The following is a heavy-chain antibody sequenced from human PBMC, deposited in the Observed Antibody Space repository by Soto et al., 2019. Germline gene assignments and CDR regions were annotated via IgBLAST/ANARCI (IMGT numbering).Heavy chain of an antibody. D-gene: IGHD2-21*02. CDR2: IIPIFGTA. CDR3: ARQLAYCAGDCYTEPIDY. J-gene: IGHJ4*02. CDR1: GGTFSSYA. Sequence: SVKVSCKASGGTFSSYAISWVRQAPGQGLEWMGGIIPIFGTANYAQKFQGRVTITADESTSTAYMELSRLRSDDTAVYYCARQLAYCAGDCYTEPIDYWGQGTLVTVSS. V-gene: IGHV1-69*13.